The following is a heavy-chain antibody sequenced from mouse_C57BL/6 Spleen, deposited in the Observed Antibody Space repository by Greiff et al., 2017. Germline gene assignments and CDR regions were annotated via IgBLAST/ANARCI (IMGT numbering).Heavy chain of an antibody. CDR2: ILPGSGST. V-gene: IGHV1-9*01. CDR3: ARSIPYCGSSGSYWYFDV. CDR1: GYTFTGYW. Sequence: QVQLQQSGAELMKPGASVKLSCKATGYTFTGYWIEWVKQRPGHGLEWIGEILPGSGSTNYNEKFKGKATFTADTSSNTAYMQLSSLTTEDSAIYYCARSIPYCGSSGSYWYFDVWGTGTTVTVSS. J-gene: IGHJ1*03. D-gene: IGHD1-1*01.